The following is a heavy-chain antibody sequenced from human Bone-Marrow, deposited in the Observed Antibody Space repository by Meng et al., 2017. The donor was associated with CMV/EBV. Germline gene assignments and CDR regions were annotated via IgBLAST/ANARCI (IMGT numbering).Heavy chain of an antibody. D-gene: IGHD5-24*01. CDR2: IYHSGIT. CDR1: GYSISRGYY. V-gene: IGHV4-38-2*02. Sequence: SETLSLTCTVSGYSISRGYYWGWIRQPPGKALEWIGTIYHSGITHYNPSLESRVTISVDTSKNQFSLKLSSVTAADTAVYYCARGYPDQGYTFGVGKDFDYWGQGTLVTVSS. J-gene: IGHJ4*01. CDR3: ARGYPDQGYTFGVGKDFDY.